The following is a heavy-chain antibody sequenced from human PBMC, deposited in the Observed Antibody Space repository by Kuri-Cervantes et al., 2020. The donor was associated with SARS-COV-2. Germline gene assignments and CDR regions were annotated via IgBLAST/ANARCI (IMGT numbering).Heavy chain of an antibody. Sequence: ESPKIYCASSGFTFSSYAMSWVRQAPGLGLEWVSSVSSSGKTQYADSVKGRFTVSRDNSKNTVFLQMNSLRAEDTADYYCAKSLSASSWSIDSWGQGTLVT. V-gene: IGHV3-23*05. D-gene: IGHD2-8*02. CDR3: AKSLSASSWSIDS. CDR1: GFTFSSYA. CDR2: VSSSGKT. J-gene: IGHJ5*01.